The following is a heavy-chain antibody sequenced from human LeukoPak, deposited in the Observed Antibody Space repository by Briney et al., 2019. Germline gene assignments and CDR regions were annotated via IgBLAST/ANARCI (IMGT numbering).Heavy chain of an antibody. Sequence: PGGSLRLSCAASGFTFSNAWMSWVRQAPGKGLEWVGRIKSKTDSRTTEYAATGKGRFTISRDDSKNTLYLQMNSLKTEDTAVYYCTTHPIYCSSTSCYTQYFDYWGQGTLVTVSS. D-gene: IGHD2-2*02. CDR3: TTHPIYCSSTSCYTQYFDY. V-gene: IGHV3-15*01. CDR1: GFTFSNAW. CDR2: IKSKTDSRTT. J-gene: IGHJ4*02.